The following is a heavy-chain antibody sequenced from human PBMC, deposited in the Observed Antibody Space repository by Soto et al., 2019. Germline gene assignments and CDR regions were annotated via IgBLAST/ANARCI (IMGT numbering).Heavy chain of an antibody. V-gene: IGHV3-21*01. CDR1: GFTFSSYS. CDR3: ARDPSYYYGMDV. Sequence: GGSLRLSCAASGFTFSSYSMNWVRQAPGKGLEWVSSISSSSSYIYYADSVKGRFTISRDNAKNSLYLQMNSLRAEDTAVYYCARDPSYYYGMDVWGQGTTVTVSS. CDR2: ISSSSSYI. J-gene: IGHJ6*02.